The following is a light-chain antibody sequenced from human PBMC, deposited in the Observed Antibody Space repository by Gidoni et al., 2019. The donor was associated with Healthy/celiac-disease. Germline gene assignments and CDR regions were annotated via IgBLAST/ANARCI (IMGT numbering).Light chain of an antibody. V-gene: IGKV3-15*01. J-gene: IGKJ1*01. CDR3: HQYDNWPPT. CDR2: DAY. CDR1: ENIYSK. Sequence: ETVMTQSPATLSVSPGDGATLSCRAIENIYSKLAWYQQRPGQAPRLLIYDAYTRAHGVPVRFSGSGSGTDFTLSISSLQSEDFAVYYCHQYDNWPPTFGQXTKVDIK.